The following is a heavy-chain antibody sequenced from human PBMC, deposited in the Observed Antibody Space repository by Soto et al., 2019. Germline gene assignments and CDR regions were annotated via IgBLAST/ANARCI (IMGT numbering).Heavy chain of an antibody. Sequence: EVQLVESGGGLVQPGGSLRLPCAASGFTFSTYWMTWVRQPPGKGLEWVASINQDGSERYYVDSVRGGFTISRDNAKNSLYLQMNSLRAEDTAVYYCVCGANSFVYWGQGTLVTVSP. CDR1: GFTFSTYW. J-gene: IGHJ4*02. V-gene: IGHV3-7*01. CDR3: VCGANSFVY. CDR2: INQDGSER. D-gene: IGHD1-26*01.